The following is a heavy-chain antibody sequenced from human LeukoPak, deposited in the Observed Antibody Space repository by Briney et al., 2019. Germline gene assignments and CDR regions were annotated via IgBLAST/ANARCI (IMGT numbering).Heavy chain of an antibody. D-gene: IGHD3-22*01. CDR3: ARATLYYYDSSGYYY. V-gene: IGHV1/OR15-1*01. CDR1: GYIFTDYY. Sequence: GASVKVSCKASGYIFTDYYMHWVRQAPGQELGWMGRINPNSGGTNYAQKFQGRVTMTRDTSISTAYTELSSLRAEDTAVYYCARATLYYYDSSGYYYWGQGTLVTVSS. J-gene: IGHJ4*02. CDR2: INPNSGGT.